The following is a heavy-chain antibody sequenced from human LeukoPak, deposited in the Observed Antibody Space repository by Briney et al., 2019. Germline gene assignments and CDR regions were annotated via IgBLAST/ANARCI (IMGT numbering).Heavy chain of an antibody. D-gene: IGHD3-22*01. CDR2: IYTSGST. CDR3: ARNYDSSGYIGWFDP. V-gene: IGHV4-4*07. CDR1: GGSISSYY. Sequence: PSETLSLTCTVSGGSISSYYWSWIRQPAGKGLEWIGRIYTSGSTNYNPSLKSRVTMSVDTSKNQFSLKLSSVTAADTAVYYCARNYDSSGYIGWFDPWGQGTLVTVSS. J-gene: IGHJ5*02.